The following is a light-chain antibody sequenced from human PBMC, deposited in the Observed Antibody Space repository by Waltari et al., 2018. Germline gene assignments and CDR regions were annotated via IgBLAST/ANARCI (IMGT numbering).Light chain of an antibody. J-gene: IGLJ7*01. CDR3: QAWDSSTGV. CDR1: NMGAIT. Sequence: SYELTQPPSVSVSPGQTASITCSGDNMGAITAFWYQQKPGQSPLLVIYQDSKRPSGIPERFAGSNTGNTATLTISGTQAMDEADYYCQAWDSSTGVFGGGTQLTVL. CDR2: QDS. V-gene: IGLV3-1*01.